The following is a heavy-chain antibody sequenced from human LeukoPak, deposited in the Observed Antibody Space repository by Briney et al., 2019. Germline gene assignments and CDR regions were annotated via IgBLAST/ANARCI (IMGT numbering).Heavy chain of an antibody. CDR2: IYYSGST. Sequence: PSETLSLTCTVSGGSISSYYWSWIRQPPGKGVEWIGYIYYSGSTNYNPSLQSRVTISVDTSKNQFSLKLSSVTAADTAVYYCAREGLYGGNSDRYYYYGMDVWGQGTTVTVSS. J-gene: IGHJ6*02. V-gene: IGHV4-59*01. CDR1: GGSISSYY. CDR3: AREGLYGGNSDRYYYYGMDV. D-gene: IGHD4-23*01.